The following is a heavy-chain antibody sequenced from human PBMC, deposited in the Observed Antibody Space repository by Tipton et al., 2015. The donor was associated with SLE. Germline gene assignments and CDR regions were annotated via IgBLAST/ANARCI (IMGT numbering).Heavy chain of an antibody. CDR3: ARTFYGGGDAFDV. V-gene: IGHV4-39*07. J-gene: IGHJ3*01. CDR2: VYYSGSA. D-gene: IGHD4-23*01. CDR1: GGSIYMSSYY. Sequence: TLSLTCSVSGGSIYMSSYYWGWIRQPPGKGLEWIGSVYYSGSAYSNPSPRSRVTISVDTSKNQFSLRLNSVTAVDTAVYYCARTFYGGGDAFDVWGQGTKVSVSS.